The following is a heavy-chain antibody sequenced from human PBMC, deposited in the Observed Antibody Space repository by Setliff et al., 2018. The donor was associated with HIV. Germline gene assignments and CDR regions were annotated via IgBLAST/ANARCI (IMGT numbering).Heavy chain of an antibody. CDR2: IYFSGTP. V-gene: IGHV4-39*01. CDR3: ARRGMWSYGTGGNPTATFDY. J-gene: IGHJ4*02. CDR1: GGSINSRSYY. Sequence: PSETLSLTCTVSGGSINSRSYYWAWIRQPPGKGLEWVASIYFSGTPYYNPSLKNRVTISVDTSENQFSLKLSSVTAADTAVYYCARRGMWSYGTGGNPTATFDYWGQGVLVTVSS. D-gene: IGHD2-8*02.